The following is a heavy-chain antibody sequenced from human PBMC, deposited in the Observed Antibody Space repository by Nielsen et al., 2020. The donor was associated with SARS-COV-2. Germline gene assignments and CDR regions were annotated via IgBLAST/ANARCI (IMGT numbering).Heavy chain of an antibody. CDR2: ISGSGGST. CDR3: AKVSAIIVGATTDY. CDR1: GFTFSGYA. V-gene: IGHV3-23*01. Sequence: GGSLRLSCAASGFTFSGYAMSWVRQAPGKGLEWVSAISGSGGSTYYADSVKGRFTISRDNSKNTLYLQMNSLRAEDTAVYYCAKVSAIIVGATTDYWGQGTLVTVSS. D-gene: IGHD1-26*01. J-gene: IGHJ4*02.